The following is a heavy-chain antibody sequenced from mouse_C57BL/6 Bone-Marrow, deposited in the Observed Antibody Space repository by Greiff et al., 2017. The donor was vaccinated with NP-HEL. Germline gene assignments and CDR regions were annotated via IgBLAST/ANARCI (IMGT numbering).Heavy chain of an antibody. J-gene: IGHJ1*03. V-gene: IGHV1-39*01. CDR1: GYSFTDYN. Sequence: LVESGPELVKPGASVKISCKASGYSFTDYNMNWVKQSNGKSLEWIGVINPNYGTTSYNQKFKGKATLTVDQSSSTAYMQLNSLTSEDSAVYYCARGDGNYSPLYFDVWGTGTTVTVSS. CDR3: ARGDGNYSPLYFDV. CDR2: INPNYGTT. D-gene: IGHD2-1*01.